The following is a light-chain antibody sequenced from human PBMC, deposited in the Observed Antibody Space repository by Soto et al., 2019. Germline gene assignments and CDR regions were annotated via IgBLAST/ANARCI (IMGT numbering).Light chain of an antibody. V-gene: IGKV4-1*01. CDR3: QQYYSAPCT. CDR2: WAS. Sequence: DIVMTQSPDSLAVSLGERATINCKSSQSVFYNSNNKNFLAWYQHRPGQPPRLLIYWASTRESGVPDRFSGSGSGTDFTLTISSLQAEDVAVYYCQQYYSAPCTFGQGTKLEIK. J-gene: IGKJ2*02. CDR1: QSVFYNSNNKNF.